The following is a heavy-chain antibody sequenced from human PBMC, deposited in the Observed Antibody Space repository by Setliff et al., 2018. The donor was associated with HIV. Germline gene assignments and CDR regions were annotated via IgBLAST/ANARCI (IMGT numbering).Heavy chain of an antibody. CDR2: INWNSGSI. D-gene: IGHD2-2*01. Sequence: GGSLRLSCVGSGFTFDDYAMHWVRQAPGKGLEWVSAINWNSGSIGYAVSVMGRFTVSRDNAKNSLYSQMNSLRTEDTALYYCVKGDCTSSSCELESWGQGTLVTVSS. V-gene: IGHV3-9*01. J-gene: IGHJ4*02. CDR3: VKGDCTSSSCELES. CDR1: GFTFDDYA.